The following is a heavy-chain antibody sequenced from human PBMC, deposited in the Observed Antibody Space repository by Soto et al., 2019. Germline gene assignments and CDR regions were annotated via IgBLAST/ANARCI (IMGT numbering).Heavy chain of an antibody. Sequence: SETLSLTCTVSGGSISSSSYYWGWIRQPPGKGLEWIGSIYYSGSTYYNPSLKSRVTISVDTSKNQFSLKLSSVTAADTAVYYCARPEYSGGWYVDYWGQGTLVTVSS. CDR3: ARPEYSGGWYVDY. V-gene: IGHV4-39*01. CDR2: IYYSGST. J-gene: IGHJ4*02. D-gene: IGHD6-19*01. CDR1: GGSISSSSYY.